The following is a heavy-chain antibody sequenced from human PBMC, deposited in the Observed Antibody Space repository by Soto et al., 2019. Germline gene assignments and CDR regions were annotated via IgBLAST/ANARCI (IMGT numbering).Heavy chain of an antibody. J-gene: IGHJ4*02. CDR2: IYYSGST. V-gene: IGHV4-31*03. CDR1: GCSISSGGYY. CDR3: ARELKELLWFGEPSYYFDY. Sequence: QVQLQESGPGLVKPSQTLSLTCTVSGCSISSGGYYWSWIRQHPGKGLEWIGYIYYSGSTYYNPSLKSRVTISVDTSKNQFSLKLSSVTAADTAVYYCARELKELLWFGEPSYYFDYWGQGTLVTVSS. D-gene: IGHD3-10*01.